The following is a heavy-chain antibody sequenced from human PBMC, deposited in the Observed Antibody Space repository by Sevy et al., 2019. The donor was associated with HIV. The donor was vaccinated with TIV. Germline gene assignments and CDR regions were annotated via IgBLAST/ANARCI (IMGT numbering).Heavy chain of an antibody. CDR2: ISGSGGST. J-gene: IGHJ5*02. Sequence: GGSLRLSCAASGFTFSSYAMSWVRQAPGKGLEWVSAISGSGGSTYYADSVKGRFTISRDNSKNTLYLQMNSLRAEDTAVYSCAKLALAGPTTNSWFDPWGQGTLVTVSS. CDR3: AKLALAGPTTNSWFDP. V-gene: IGHV3-23*01. CDR1: GFTFSSYA. D-gene: IGHD4-17*01.